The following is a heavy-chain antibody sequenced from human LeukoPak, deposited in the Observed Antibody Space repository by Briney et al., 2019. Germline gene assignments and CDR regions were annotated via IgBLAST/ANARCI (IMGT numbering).Heavy chain of an antibody. V-gene: IGHV4-39*01. CDR2: IYYSGST. D-gene: IGHD5-18*01. Sequence: SETLSLTCTVSVGSISSSSYYWGWIRQSPGKGLELIGSIYYSGSTYYNPSLKSRVTISVDTSKNQFSLKLSSVTAADTAVYYCARAGYSYGYDPNYYYYGVDVWGQGTTVTVSS. CDR1: VGSISSSSYY. J-gene: IGHJ6*02. CDR3: ARAGYSYGYDPNYYYYGVDV.